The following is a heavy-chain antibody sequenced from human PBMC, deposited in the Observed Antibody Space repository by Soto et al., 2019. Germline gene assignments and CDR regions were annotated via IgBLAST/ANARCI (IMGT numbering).Heavy chain of an antibody. V-gene: IGHV4-34*01. CDR1: GESFICYY. D-gene: IGHD5-12*01. CDR3: ARTDIVTTNWFDP. J-gene: IGHJ5*02. CDR2: INHGGST. Sequence: QVHLQQWGAGLLKPSETLSLTCAVYGESFICYYWTWIRHSPGKGLEWIGEINHGGSTNYNPSLKSRVTISINTSKNQFTLKWTSVTAADTSVYYCARTDIVTTNWFDPWGQGSLVTVSS.